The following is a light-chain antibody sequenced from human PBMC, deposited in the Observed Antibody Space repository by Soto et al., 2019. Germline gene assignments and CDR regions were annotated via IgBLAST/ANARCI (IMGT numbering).Light chain of an antibody. Sequence: QPVLTQPPSVSGAPGQRVTISCTGSSSNIGAGYDVHWYQQLPGTAPKLLIYGNSKRPSGVPDRFSGSKSGTSASLAITGLQAEDEADYYCQSYDSSLSVWVFGGGTKLTVL. CDR1: SSNIGAGYD. CDR3: QSYDSSLSVWV. J-gene: IGLJ3*02. CDR2: GNS. V-gene: IGLV1-40*01.